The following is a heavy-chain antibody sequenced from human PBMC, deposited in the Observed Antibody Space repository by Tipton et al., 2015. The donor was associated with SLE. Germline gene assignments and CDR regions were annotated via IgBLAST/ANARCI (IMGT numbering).Heavy chain of an antibody. J-gene: IGHJ4*02. Sequence: TLSLTCTVSGASISSYYWSWIRQPAGKGLEWIGSIYYTGSTYYNPSLKSRVTISVDTSKNQFSLKLSSVTAADTAVYYCATAEDDDTVYFDYWGQGTLVTVSS. D-gene: IGHD3-22*01. CDR2: IYYTGST. CDR1: GASISSYY. V-gene: IGHV4-59*05. CDR3: ATAEDDDTVYFDY.